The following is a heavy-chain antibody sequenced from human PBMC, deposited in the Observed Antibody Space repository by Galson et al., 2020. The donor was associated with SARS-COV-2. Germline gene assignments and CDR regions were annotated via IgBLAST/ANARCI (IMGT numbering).Heavy chain of an antibody. CDR3: AREGGGGYFGL. CDR2: VYYSGST. Sequence: ETSETLSLTCTVSGGSFSTFYWSWIRQPPGKGLEWIGFVYYSGSTNYNPSLKSRVTISIDTSKNQFSLKLSSVTAADTAVYYCAREGGGGYFGLWSRGTLVTVSS. D-gene: IGHD1-26*01. CDR1: GGSFSTFY. J-gene: IGHJ2*01. V-gene: IGHV4-59*01.